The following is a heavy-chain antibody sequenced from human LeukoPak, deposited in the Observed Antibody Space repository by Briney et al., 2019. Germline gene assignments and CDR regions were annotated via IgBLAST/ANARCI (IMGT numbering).Heavy chain of an antibody. V-gene: IGHV4-30-4*01. CDR1: GGSISSGDYY. CDR3: ARGRYSSSWYYFDY. J-gene: IGHJ4*02. CDR2: IYYSGST. D-gene: IGHD6-13*01. Sequence: SETLSLTCTVSGGSISSGDYYWSWIRQPPGKGLEWIGYIYYSGSTYYNPSLKSRVTISVDTSKSQFSLKLSSVTAADTAVYYCARGRYSSSWYYFDYWGQGTLVTVSS.